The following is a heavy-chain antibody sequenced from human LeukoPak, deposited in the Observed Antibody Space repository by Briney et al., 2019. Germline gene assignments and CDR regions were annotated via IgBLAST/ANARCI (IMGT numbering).Heavy chain of an antibody. CDR2: ISGSGDGT. CDR3: AKDLDPYYYHSGSYSFDY. D-gene: IGHD3-10*01. V-gene: IGHV3-23*01. CDR1: GLTLSSYA. J-gene: IGHJ4*02. Sequence: GGSPRLSCVASGLTLSSYAASWVRQAPGKGLEWVSGISGSGDGTYYADSVQGRFTISRDSSKNTLYLQMNSLRAEDTAVYFCAKDLDPYYYHSGSYSFDYWGQGTLVTVS.